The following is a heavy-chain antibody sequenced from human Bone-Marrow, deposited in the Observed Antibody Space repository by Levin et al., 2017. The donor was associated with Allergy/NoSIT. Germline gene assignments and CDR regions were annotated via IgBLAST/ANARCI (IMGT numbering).Heavy chain of an antibody. CDR3: ASIPAVTPLPRTGYNY. CDR1: GYSISSGYY. V-gene: IGHV4-38-2*01. Sequence: PSQTLSLTCSVSGYSISSGYYWGWIRQSPGKGLEWVGNIYHTGNTYYSPSLKSRVTISIDKSRNQFSLNLNSVTAANTAVYYCASIPAVTPLPRTGYNYWGQGTLVIVSS. D-gene: IGHD4-17*01. CDR2: IYHTGNT. J-gene: IGHJ4*02.